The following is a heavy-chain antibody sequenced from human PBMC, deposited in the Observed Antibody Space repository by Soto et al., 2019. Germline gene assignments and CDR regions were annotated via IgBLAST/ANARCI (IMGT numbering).Heavy chain of an antibody. CDR1: GYTFTSYG. D-gene: IGHD6-6*01. CDR2: ISAYNGNT. V-gene: IGHV1-18*01. Sequence: ASVKVSCKASGYTFTSYGISWVRQAPGQGLEWMGWISAYNGNTNYAQKLQGRVTMTTDTSTSTAYMELRSLRSDDTAVYYCARDVYSSSSNYYYYYMDVWGKGTTVTVSS. J-gene: IGHJ6*03. CDR3: ARDVYSSSSNYYYYYMDV.